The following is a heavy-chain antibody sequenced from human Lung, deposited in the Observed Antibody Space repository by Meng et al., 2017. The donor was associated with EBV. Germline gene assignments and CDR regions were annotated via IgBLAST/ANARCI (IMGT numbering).Heavy chain of an antibody. CDR1: GFSLSTSGVG. CDR3: AHRHRLRDFDY. V-gene: IGHV2-5*02. J-gene: IGHJ4*02. CDR2: IYWDDDK. Sequence: QFTLKESVPTLVKPTQPPTLTCTFSGFSLSTSGVGVGWIRQPPGKALEWLALIYWDDDKRYSPSLKNRLTITKDTSKNQVVLTLTNIDPVDTATYYCAHRHRLRDFDYWGQGTLVTVSS. D-gene: IGHD4-17*01.